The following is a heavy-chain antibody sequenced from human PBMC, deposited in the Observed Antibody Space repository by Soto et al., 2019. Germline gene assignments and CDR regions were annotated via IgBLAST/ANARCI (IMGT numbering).Heavy chain of an antibody. CDR3: ARHKWKGPGWYYDSEYYFDY. V-gene: IGHV4-39*01. CDR1: GGCISSSSYY. D-gene: IGHD3-22*01. CDR2: IYYSGST. Sequence: SVTMCRTGTPSGGCISSSSYYWGWISQPPGKGLEWLGRIYYSGSTYYNPSLTSRVTISVDTSKNQFPLKLSSVTAADTAVYYCARHKWKGPGWYYDSEYYFDYWGQGTLVTVSS. J-gene: IGHJ4*02.